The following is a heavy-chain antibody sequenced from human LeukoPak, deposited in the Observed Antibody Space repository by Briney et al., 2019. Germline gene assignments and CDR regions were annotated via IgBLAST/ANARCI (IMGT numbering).Heavy chain of an antibody. V-gene: IGHV3-9*01. CDR1: GFTFDDYA. J-gene: IGHJ4*02. D-gene: IGHD1-26*01. CDR2: ISWNSGSI. Sequence: GRSLRLSCAASGFTFDDYAMHWVRQAPGKGLEWVSGISWNSGSIGYADSVKGRFTISRDNAKNSLYLQMNSLRAEDTALYYCEKSSGRYYKDSFDYWEQGRLVTVSS. CDR3: EKSSGRYYKDSFDY.